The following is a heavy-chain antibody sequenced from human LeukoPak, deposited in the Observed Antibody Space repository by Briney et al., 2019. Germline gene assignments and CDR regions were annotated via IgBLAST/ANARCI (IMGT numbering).Heavy chain of an antibody. V-gene: IGHV4-39*01. J-gene: IGHJ4*02. CDR2: IYYSGST. CDR3: ARGHGLRWLQYNY. Sequence: SETLSLTCTVSGGSISSSSYYWGWIRQPPGKGLEWIGSIYYSGSTYYNPSLKSRVTISVDTSKNQFSLKLSSVTAADTAVYYCARGHGLRWLQYNYWGQGTLVTVSS. D-gene: IGHD5-24*01. CDR1: GGSISSSSYY.